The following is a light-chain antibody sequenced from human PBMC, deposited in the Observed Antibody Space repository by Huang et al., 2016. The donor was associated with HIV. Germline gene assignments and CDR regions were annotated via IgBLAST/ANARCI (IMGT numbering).Light chain of an antibody. CDR1: QNVSSD. J-gene: IGKJ3*01. CDR2: GAS. V-gene: IGKV3-15*01. CDR3: RQYNKWPLFT. Sequence: VMTQPPVTLSVSPGERATLSCRASQNVSSDLARYQQRPGQHPRLLMYGASARDIGLPAGFSSSGSGADFSLTISSLQYEDFAVYYCRQYNKWPLFTFGPGTKVDIK.